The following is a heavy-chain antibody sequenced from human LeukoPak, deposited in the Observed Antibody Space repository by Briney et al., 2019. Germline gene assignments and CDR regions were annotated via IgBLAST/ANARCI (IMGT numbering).Heavy chain of an antibody. J-gene: IGHJ3*02. Sequence: GSLRLSCAASGFTFSRYWMSWVRQAPGKGLEWIGSIYYSGSTYYNPSLKSRVTISQDRTRNQFSLKLSSVTAADTAVYYCARKFGRGTFDIWGQGTLVTVSS. V-gene: IGHV4-59*08. CDR3: ARKFGRGTFDI. D-gene: IGHD3-16*01. CDR1: GFTFSRYW. CDR2: IYYSGST.